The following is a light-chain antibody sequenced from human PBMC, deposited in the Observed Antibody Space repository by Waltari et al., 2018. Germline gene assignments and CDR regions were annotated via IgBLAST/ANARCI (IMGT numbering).Light chain of an antibody. J-gene: IGLJ2*01. CDR2: GKN. Sequence: SSELTQDPAVSVAMGQTVRITCQGNSPRGYYASWYQQRPGQAPILVIYGKNSRPSGVPDRFSGSSSDNTASLTITGAQAEDEATYYCHSRDASGVGGSFGGGTKLTVL. CDR1: SPRGYY. CDR3: HSRDASGVGGS. V-gene: IGLV3-19*01.